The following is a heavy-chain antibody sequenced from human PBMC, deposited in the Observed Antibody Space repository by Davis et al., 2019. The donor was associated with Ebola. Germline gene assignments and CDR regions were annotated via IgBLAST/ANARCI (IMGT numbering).Heavy chain of an antibody. Sequence: GESLKISCAASGFTLSDSWMSWVRQAPGKGLEWVANIKHDGIDKYYVDAVKGRFTISRDDSKNTVFLHMNTLRAEDTAIYYCTTRLVNHFDYWGQGTLVTVSS. CDR3: TTRLVNHFDY. D-gene: IGHD6-19*01. CDR1: GFTLSDSW. CDR2: IKHDGIDK. J-gene: IGHJ4*02. V-gene: IGHV3-7*03.